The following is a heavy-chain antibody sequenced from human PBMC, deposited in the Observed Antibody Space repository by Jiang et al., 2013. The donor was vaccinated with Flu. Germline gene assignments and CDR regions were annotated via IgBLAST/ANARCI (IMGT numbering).Heavy chain of an antibody. Sequence: GPGLVKPSETLSLSCTVSGDSIRSNSYYWGWIRQPPGKGLEWIGSIYYSGNTYYNSSLKSRVTISVDTSKNQFSLKLSSVTATDTAVYYCARLGGGYSFGSIDYWGQGTLVTVSS. CDR1: GDSIRSNSYY. CDR2: IYYSGNT. V-gene: IGHV4-39*01. J-gene: IGHJ4*02. CDR3: ARLGGGYSFGSIDY. D-gene: IGHD5-18*01.